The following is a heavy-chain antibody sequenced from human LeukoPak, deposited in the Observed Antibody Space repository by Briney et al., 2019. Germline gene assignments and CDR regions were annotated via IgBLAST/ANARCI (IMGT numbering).Heavy chain of an antibody. V-gene: IGHV3-21*01. CDR3: ARDLLGWELHYFDY. CDR1: GFKFSSYS. J-gene: IGHJ4*02. Sequence: GGSLRLSCAASGFKFSSYSMKWVRQAPGKGLEWVSFISSSSSYIYYADSLKGRFTISRDNAKNSLYLQMNSLRAEDTAVYYCARDLLGWELHYFDYWGQGTLVTVSS. D-gene: IGHD1-26*01. CDR2: ISSSSSYI.